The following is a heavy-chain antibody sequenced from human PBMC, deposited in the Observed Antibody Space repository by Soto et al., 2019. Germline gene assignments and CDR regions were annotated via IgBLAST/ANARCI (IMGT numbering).Heavy chain of an antibody. D-gene: IGHD2-2*01. CDR1: GFTFSNTW. J-gene: IGHJ6*02. CDR2: INSAGTTT. CDR3: ATDGSYAHHV. Sequence: EVQLVVSGGGLVQPGGSLRLSCAASGFTFSNTWMHWVRQAPGKGLVWVSHINSAGTTTTYAYSVKGRFTISRDNAKNTVHLQMNSLRAEDTAVYYCATDGSYAHHVWGQGTTVTVSS. V-gene: IGHV3-74*01.